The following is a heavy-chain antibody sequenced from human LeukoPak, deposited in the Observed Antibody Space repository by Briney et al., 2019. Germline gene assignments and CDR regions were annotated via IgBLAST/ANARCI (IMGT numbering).Heavy chain of an antibody. CDR2: IRGKPYGGTT. CDR3: TRANLHSSDWYNWFDP. Sequence: GGSLRLSCTTSGFTFGDFAMTWFRQAPGEGLEWVGFIRGKPYGGTTKYAASVKGRFTISRDDTKSIAYLHMNSLITEDTAIYFCTRANLHSSDWYNWFDPWGQGTLVTVSS. CDR1: GFTFGDFA. V-gene: IGHV3-49*03. J-gene: IGHJ5*02. D-gene: IGHD6-19*01.